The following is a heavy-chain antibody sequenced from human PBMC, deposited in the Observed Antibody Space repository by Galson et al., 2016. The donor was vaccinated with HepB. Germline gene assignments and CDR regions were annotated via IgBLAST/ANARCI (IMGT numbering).Heavy chain of an antibody. CDR1: GFTFSNAW. J-gene: IGHJ4*02. V-gene: IGHV3-23*01. Sequence: SLRLSCAASGFTFSNAWMSWVRQAPGKGLEWVSAISTSGSSTDYADSVRGRFTISRDNSKNTLYLQMNNLRAEDTAVYYCARGTTVLGDYWGQGILVTVSS. CDR2: ISTSGSST. D-gene: IGHD4-11*01. CDR3: ARGTTVLGDY.